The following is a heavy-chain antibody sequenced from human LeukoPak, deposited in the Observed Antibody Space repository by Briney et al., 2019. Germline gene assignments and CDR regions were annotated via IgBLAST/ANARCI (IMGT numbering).Heavy chain of an antibody. J-gene: IGHJ4*02. CDR2: IIPIFGIA. D-gene: IGHD6-19*01. CDR1: GGTFSGYA. Sequence: SVNVSCKSSGGTFSGYAISWVRQAPGQGLGWMGRIIPIFGIANYAQKFQGRVTITADKSTSTAYMELSSLRSEDTAVYYCAREIAVAGLGPFDYWGQGTLVTVSS. CDR3: AREIAVAGLGPFDY. V-gene: IGHV1-69*04.